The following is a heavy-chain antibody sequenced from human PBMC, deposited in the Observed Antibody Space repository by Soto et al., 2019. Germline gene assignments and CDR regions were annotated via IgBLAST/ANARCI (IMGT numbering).Heavy chain of an antibody. CDR1: TFTFSSDW. CDR2: INSDGSST. V-gene: IGHV3-74*01. D-gene: IGHD3-9*01. CDR3: ARGYDFMTGPLDH. J-gene: IGHJ4*02. Sequence: PGGSLRLSCAASTFTFSSDWMHWVRQAPGKGLVWVSRINSDGSSTSYGDSMKGRFTVSRDNAKKTMYLQMNNLRAEDTAVYYCARGYDFMTGPLDHWGQGTLVTVSS.